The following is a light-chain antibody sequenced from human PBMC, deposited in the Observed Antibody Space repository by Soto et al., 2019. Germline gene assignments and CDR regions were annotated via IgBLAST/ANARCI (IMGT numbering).Light chain of an antibody. V-gene: IGLV1-44*01. J-gene: IGLJ1*01. CDR1: ASNIGSKT. CDR3: AAWDDSLYAYV. Sequence: QSVLTQPPSASGTPGQSVSSSCSGSASNIGSKTVDWYQQLPGTAPQLLIHRNFQRPSGVPARFSASTSGTSASLAITALQSEDEADYYCAAWDDSLYAYVFGTGTKVTVL. CDR2: RNF.